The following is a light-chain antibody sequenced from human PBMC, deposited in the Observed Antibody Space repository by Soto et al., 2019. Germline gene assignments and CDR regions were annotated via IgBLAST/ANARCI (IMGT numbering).Light chain of an antibody. J-gene: IGKJ1*01. V-gene: IGKV3-20*01. CDR2: RAS. CDR1: QSINNYF. Sequence: EIVLPQSPGTLSLSPGETATLSCRASQSINNYFLAWHQQRPGQAPRLLIFRASQRASGIPDRFRGSGSGTDFTLTITRLEPEDFAVYYCHHYTNAPRTFGQGTKVEIK. CDR3: HHYTNAPRT.